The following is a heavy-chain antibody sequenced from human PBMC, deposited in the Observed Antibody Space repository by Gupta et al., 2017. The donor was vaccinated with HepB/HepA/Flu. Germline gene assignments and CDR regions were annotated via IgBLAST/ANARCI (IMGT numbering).Heavy chain of an antibody. CDR2: IYYSGST. D-gene: IGHD1-7*01. CDR3: ARRGNWNYGSYYMDV. V-gene: IGHV4-39*01. Sequence: QLQLQESGTGMVKPSETLSLTCTVSGGSISSRSYYWGWIRQPPGKGLEWIGSIYYSGSTYYNPSLKSRVTISVDTSKNQFSLKLSSVTAADTAVYYCARRGNWNYGSYYMDVWGKGTTVTVAS. J-gene: IGHJ6*03. CDR1: GGSISSRSYY.